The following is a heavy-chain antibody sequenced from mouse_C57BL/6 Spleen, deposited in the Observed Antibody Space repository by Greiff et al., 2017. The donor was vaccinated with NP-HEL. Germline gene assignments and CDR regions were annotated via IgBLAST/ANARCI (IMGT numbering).Heavy chain of an antibody. CDR3: ARSPNYYGSD. CDR2: INPSTGGT. V-gene: IGHV1-42*01. Sequence: VQLQQSGPELVKPGASVKISCKASGYSFTGYYMNWVKQSPEKSLEWIGEINPSTGGTTYNQKFKAKATLTVDKSSSTAYMQLKSLTSEDSAVYYCARSPNYYGSDWGQGTTLTVSS. J-gene: IGHJ2*01. D-gene: IGHD1-1*01. CDR1: GYSFTGYY.